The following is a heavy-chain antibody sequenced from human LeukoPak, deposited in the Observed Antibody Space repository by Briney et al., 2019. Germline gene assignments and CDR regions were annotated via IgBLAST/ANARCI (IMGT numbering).Heavy chain of an antibody. Sequence: GESLKISCKGSGYSFTSYWIGWVRQMPGKGLEWMGIIYPGDSDTRYSPSFQGQVTISADKSISTACLQWSSLKASDTAMYYCARQGGSVAAANNPEYWGQGTLVTVSS. D-gene: IGHD2-2*01. CDR1: GYSFTSYW. V-gene: IGHV5-51*01. J-gene: IGHJ4*02. CDR2: IYPGDSDT. CDR3: ARQGGSVAAANNPEY.